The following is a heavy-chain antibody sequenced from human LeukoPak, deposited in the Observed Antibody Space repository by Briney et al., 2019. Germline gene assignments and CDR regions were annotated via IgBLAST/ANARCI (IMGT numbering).Heavy chain of an antibody. CDR3: AGGEGAIPDAFDI. CDR1: GFTFSSYG. V-gene: IGHV3-30*03. D-gene: IGHD1-26*01. Sequence: GGSLRLSCAASGFTFSSYGMHWVRQAPGKGLEWGAVISYDGSNKYFADSVKGRFTISRDNSKNTLYLQMNSLRAEDTAVYYCAGGEGAIPDAFDIWGQGTVVTVSS. CDR2: ISYDGSNK. J-gene: IGHJ3*02.